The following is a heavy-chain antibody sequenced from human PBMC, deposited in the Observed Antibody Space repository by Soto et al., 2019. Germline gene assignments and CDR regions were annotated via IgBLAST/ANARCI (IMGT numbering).Heavy chain of an antibody. D-gene: IGHD5-12*01. Sequence: GGSLRLSCAASGFTFSSYAMHWVRQAPGKGLEWVAVISYDGSNKYYADSVKGRFTISRDNSKNTLYLQMNSLRAEDTAVYYCARDGGWLRPKYYFDYWGQGTLVTVSS. J-gene: IGHJ4*02. V-gene: IGHV3-30-3*01. CDR1: GFTFSSYA. CDR2: ISYDGSNK. CDR3: ARDGGWLRPKYYFDY.